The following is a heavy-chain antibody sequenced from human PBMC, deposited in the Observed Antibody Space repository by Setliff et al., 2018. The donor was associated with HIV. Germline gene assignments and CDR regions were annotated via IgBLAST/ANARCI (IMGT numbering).Heavy chain of an antibody. CDR3: AKAMGSIAVAGLDAFDI. CDR1: GFTFSNAW. V-gene: IGHV3-15*01. CDR2: IKSKTDGGTT. D-gene: IGHD6-19*01. J-gene: IGHJ3*02. Sequence: GGSLRLSCAASGFTFSNAWMSWVRQAPGKGLEWVGRIKSKTDGGTTDYAAPVKGRFTISRDDSKNTLYLQMNSLRAEDTAVYYCAKAMGSIAVAGLDAFDIWGQGTMVTVSS.